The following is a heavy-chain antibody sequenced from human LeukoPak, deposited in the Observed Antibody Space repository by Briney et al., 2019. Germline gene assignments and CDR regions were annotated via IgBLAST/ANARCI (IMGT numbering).Heavy chain of an antibody. Sequence: GGSLRLSCAASGFTVSSNYMSWVRQAPGKGLEWVSVIYSGGSTYYADSVKGRFTISRDNSKNTLYLQMNSLRAEDTAVYYCAKVSGRVYDSSGYYYVDAFDIWGQGTMVTVSS. J-gene: IGHJ3*02. V-gene: IGHV3-53*01. D-gene: IGHD3-22*01. CDR2: IYSGGST. CDR1: GFTVSSNY. CDR3: AKVSGRVYDSSGYYYVDAFDI.